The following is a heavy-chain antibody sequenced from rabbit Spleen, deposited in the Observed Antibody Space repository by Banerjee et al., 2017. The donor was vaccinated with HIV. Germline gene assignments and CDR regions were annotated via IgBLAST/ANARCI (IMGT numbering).Heavy chain of an antibody. CDR2: IYTGSGRA. J-gene: IGHJ4*01. CDR3: ATEYAGSANYNYFNL. Sequence: QQLVESGGGLVKPGASLTLTCKASGFSFSSSYYMCWVRQAPGKGLEWIGCIYTGSGRAYFASWAKGRFTISKTSSTAVTLQMPSLTAADTATYFCATEYAGSANYNYFNLWGPGTLVPS. V-gene: IGHV1S40*01. D-gene: IGHD8-1*01. CDR1: GFSFSSSYY.